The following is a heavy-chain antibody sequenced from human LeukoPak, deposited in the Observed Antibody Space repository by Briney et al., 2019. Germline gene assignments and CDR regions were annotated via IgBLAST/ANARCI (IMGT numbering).Heavy chain of an antibody. CDR3: ARRGDSRGYYDAFDI. D-gene: IGHD3-22*01. Sequence: GGSLRLSCTASGFTFSSYNMHWVRQPTGKGLEWVSAVGTAGDTYYPGSVKGRFTISRENAKNSLYLQMNSLRAGDTAVYYYARRGDSRGYYDAFDIWGQGTMVTVSS. CDR2: VGTAGDT. CDR1: GFTFSSYN. J-gene: IGHJ3*02. V-gene: IGHV3-13*01.